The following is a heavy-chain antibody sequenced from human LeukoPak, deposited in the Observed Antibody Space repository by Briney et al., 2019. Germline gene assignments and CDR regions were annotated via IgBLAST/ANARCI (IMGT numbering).Heavy chain of an antibody. CDR1: GDSVSINSAA. CDR3: ARGTYYSYYYDSSAFDI. Sequence: SQTLSLTSALSGDSVSINSAAWNWLRQSPSRGLEWLGSTYYRSKSYNDYAVSVKSRITINPDTYKNQFSLKLSSVTAADTAVYYCARGTYYSYYYDSSAFDIWGQGTMVTVSS. V-gene: IGHV6-1*01. J-gene: IGHJ3*02. CDR2: TYYRSKSYN. D-gene: IGHD3-22*01.